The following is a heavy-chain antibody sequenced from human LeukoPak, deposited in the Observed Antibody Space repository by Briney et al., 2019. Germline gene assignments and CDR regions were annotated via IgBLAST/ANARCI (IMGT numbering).Heavy chain of an antibody. Sequence: GGSLRLSCAASGFTFSSYGMSWVRQAPGKGLEWVSAIGGRDGSTYYADSVKGRFTISRDNSKNTLYVQMNSLRAEDTAVYYCAKGHYYGSGSLGYWGQGTLVTVSS. V-gene: IGHV3-23*01. J-gene: IGHJ4*02. D-gene: IGHD3-10*01. CDR1: GFTFSSYG. CDR3: AKGHYYGSGSLGY. CDR2: IGGRDGST.